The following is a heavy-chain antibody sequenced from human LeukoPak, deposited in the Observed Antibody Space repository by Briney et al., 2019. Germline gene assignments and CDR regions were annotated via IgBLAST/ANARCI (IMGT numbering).Heavy chain of an antibody. J-gene: IGHJ4*02. CDR3: AREGPYYDFWSGYYVVDY. CDR1: GGSFSGYY. D-gene: IGHD3-3*01. CDR2: INHSGST. V-gene: IGHV4-34*01. Sequence: SETLSLTCAVYGGSFSGYYWSWIRQPPGKGLEWIGEINHSGSTNYNPSLKSRVTISVDTPKNQFSLKLSSVTAADTAVYYCAREGPYYDFWSGYYVVDYWGQGTLVTVSS.